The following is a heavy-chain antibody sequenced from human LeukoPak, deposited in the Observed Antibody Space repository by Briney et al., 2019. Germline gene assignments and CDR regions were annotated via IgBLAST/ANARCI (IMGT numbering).Heavy chain of an antibody. CDR3: ARDTASAFDY. Sequence: GGSLRLSCAASGFTFSTYWMHWVRQAPGKGLVWVSGIRGDESKTTYADSVKGRFTISRDNATNTLYLQMNSLRAEDTAVYYCARDTASAFDYWGQGTLVTVSS. D-gene: IGHD2-21*02. CDR2: IRGDESKT. CDR1: GFTFSTYW. J-gene: IGHJ4*02. V-gene: IGHV3-74*01.